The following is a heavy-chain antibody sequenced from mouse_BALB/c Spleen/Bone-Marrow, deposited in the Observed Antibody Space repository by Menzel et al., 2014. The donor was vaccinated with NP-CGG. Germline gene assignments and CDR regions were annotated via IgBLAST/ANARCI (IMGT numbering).Heavy chain of an antibody. J-gene: IGHJ3*01. Sequence: VKLMESGPELVKPGALVKISCKASGYTFTSYDINWVKQRPGQGLEWIGWIYPGDGSTKYNEKFKGKATLTADKSSSTAYMQLSSLTSENSAVYFCARSGDSSGYGFAHWGQGTLVTVSA. CDR3: ARSGDSSGYGFAH. V-gene: IGHV1S56*01. CDR1: GYTFTSYD. CDR2: IYPGDGST. D-gene: IGHD3-2*01.